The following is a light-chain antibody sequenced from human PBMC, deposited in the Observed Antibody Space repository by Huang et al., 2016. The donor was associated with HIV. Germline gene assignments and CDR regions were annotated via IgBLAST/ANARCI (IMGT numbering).Light chain of an antibody. CDR1: QSVGNW. J-gene: IGKJ2*01. CDR2: TAS. V-gene: IGKV1-5*03. Sequence: DIQMTQSPSTLSASVGDRVTITCRASQSVGNWVAWYQQKPGQAPKLLIYTASTLQNGVPSRFSGSGSETDFTLTINSLQPDDFATYDCQQYNRFYTFGQGTRLDIK. CDR3: QQYNRFYT.